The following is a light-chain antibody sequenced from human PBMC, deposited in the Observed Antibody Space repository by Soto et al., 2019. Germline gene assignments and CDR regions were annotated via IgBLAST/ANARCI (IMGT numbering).Light chain of an antibody. CDR3: MQLTHVPYT. CDR2: KVS. Sequence: DVVLSQTQLSSPVTLGQPASISCRSSQNLAFSNGDTYLSWLQQRPGQPPRLLIYKVSNRFSGVPDRFSGSGAGTDFTLKISRVEAEDVGVYYCMQLTHVPYTFGQGTELEIK. CDR1: QNLAFSNGDTY. V-gene: IGKV2-24*01. J-gene: IGKJ2*01.